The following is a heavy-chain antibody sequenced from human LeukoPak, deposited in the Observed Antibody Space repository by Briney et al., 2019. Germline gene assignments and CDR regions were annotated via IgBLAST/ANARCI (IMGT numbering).Heavy chain of an antibody. CDR3: AREGGYDILTGYPYGMDV. J-gene: IGHJ6*02. CDR1: GFTFSSYW. CDR2: IKQDGSEK. D-gene: IGHD3-9*01. V-gene: IGHV3-7*04. Sequence: GGSLRLSCAASGFTFSSYWMSWVRQAPGKGLEWVANIKQDGSEKYYVDSVKGRFTISRDNAKNSLYLQMNSLRAEDTAVYYCAREGGYDILTGYPYGMDVWGQGTTVTVSS.